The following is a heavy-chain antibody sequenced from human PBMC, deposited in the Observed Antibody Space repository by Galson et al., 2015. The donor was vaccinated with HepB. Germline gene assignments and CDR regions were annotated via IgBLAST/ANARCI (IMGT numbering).Heavy chain of an antibody. J-gene: IGHJ6*02. CDR2: TYYRSKWYN. Sequence: CAISGDSVSSNSAAWNWIRQSPSRGLEWLGRTYYRSKWYNDYAVSVKSRITINPDTSKNQFSLQLNSVTPEDTAVYYCARVRSGAIFGVSNYYGMDVWGQGTTVTVSS. CDR1: GDSVSSNSAA. CDR3: ARVRSGAIFGVSNYYGMDV. D-gene: IGHD3-3*01. V-gene: IGHV6-1*01.